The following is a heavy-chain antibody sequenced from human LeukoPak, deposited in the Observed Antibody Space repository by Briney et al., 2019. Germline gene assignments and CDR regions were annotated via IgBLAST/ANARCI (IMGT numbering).Heavy chain of an antibody. J-gene: IGHJ4*02. CDR1: GGTFSSYA. Sequence: SVKVSCKASGGTFSSYAISWVRQAPGQGLEWMGGIIPIFGTANYAQKFQGRVTITADKSTSTAYMELSSLRSEDTAVYYCARDPEMTTVTNKPGDWGQGTLVTVSS. D-gene: IGHD4-17*01. V-gene: IGHV1-69*06. CDR3: ARDPEMTTVTNKPGD. CDR2: IIPIFGTA.